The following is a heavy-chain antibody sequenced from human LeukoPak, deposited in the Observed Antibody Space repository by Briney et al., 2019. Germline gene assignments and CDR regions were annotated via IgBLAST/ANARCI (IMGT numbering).Heavy chain of an antibody. V-gene: IGHV1-69*05. CDR3: AREATTGIAVAGSFDY. CDR1: GGTFSRNA. J-gene: IGHJ4*02. D-gene: IGHD6-19*01. CDR2: IIPIFGTA. Sequence: ASVKVSCKASGGTFSRNAISWVRLAPGQGLEWMGGIIPIFGTANYAENFQGRVTITTDEITSTAYMELRSLRSEDTAVYYCAREATTGIAVAGSFDYWGQGTLVTVSS.